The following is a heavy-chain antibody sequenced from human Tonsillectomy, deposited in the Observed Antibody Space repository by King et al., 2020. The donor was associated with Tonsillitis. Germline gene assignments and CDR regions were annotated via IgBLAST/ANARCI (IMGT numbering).Heavy chain of an antibody. CDR1: GYSFTSYW. Sequence: VQLVESGAEVKKPGESLKISCKGSGYSFTSYWIGWVRQMPGKGLEWMGIIYPGDSDTRYSPSFQGQVTISADKSISTPYLQWSSLKASVTAMYYWARLSRERVREPYYFDYWGQGTLVTVSS. D-gene: IGHD3-10*01. V-gene: IGHV5-51*01. CDR3: ARLSRERVREPYYFDY. J-gene: IGHJ4*02. CDR2: IYPGDSDT.